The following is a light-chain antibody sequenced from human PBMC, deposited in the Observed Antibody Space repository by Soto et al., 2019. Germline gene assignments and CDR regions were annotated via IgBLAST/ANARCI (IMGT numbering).Light chain of an antibody. CDR3: SSYSSGSTLVL. CDR1: DSDIGSYNF. Sequence: QSALTQPASASGSPGQSITISCTGSDSDIGSYNFVSWFQQHSGQVPKLIIYEVTNRPSGVSDRFSGSKSGRTASLTISGIQAGAEADYYCSSYSSGSTLVLFGGGTQLTVL. V-gene: IGLV2-14*01. J-gene: IGLJ2*01. CDR2: EVT.